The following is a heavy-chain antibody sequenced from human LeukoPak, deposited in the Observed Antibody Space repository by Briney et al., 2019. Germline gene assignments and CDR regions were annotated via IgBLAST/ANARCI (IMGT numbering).Heavy chain of an antibody. Sequence: GRSLRLSCAASGFTFDDYAMHWVRQGPGKGLEWVSGISWNSGNIDYADSVKGRFTISRDNAKNSLYLQMNSLRAEDTALYYCANGYGSGSYYPFDYWGQGTLVTVSS. V-gene: IGHV3-9*01. CDR1: GFTFDDYA. J-gene: IGHJ4*02. D-gene: IGHD3-10*01. CDR3: ANGYGSGSYYPFDY. CDR2: ISWNSGNI.